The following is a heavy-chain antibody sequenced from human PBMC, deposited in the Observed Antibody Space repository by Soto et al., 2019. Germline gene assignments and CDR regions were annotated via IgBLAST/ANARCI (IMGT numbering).Heavy chain of an antibody. CDR1: GFTFNNFA. Sequence: GGSLRLSCAASGFTFNNFAMNWVRQAPGKGLEWVSAVNNGGDSTYYADSVQGRFTISRDNSENTLYLQMNSLRADDTAVYYWAKGGGRGATIGFSAVGGKGTTVTVSS. CDR2: VNNGGDST. CDR3: AKGGGRGATIGFSAV. J-gene: IGHJ6*04. V-gene: IGHV3-23*01. D-gene: IGHD5-12*01.